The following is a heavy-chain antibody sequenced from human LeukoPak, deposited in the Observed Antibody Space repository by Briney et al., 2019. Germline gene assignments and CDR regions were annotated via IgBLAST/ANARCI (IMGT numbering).Heavy chain of an antibody. CDR1: GFTFSSYA. Sequence: GGSLRLTCAASGFTFSSYAVSWVRQAPGKGLEWVSAISASDGRTWYAGSVRGRFTISRDNFKNTLYVQINSLRAEDTAVYYCVRDKRFPDDVFDIWGQGTLVTVSS. V-gene: IGHV3-23*01. J-gene: IGHJ3*02. CDR3: VRDKRFPDDVFDI. CDR2: ISASDGRT. D-gene: IGHD3-10*01.